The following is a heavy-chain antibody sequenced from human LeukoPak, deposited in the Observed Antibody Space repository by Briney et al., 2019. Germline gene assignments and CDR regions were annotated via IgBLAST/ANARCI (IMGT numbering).Heavy chain of an antibody. CDR2: IIPILGIA. Sequence: ASVKVSCKASGGTFSSYAINWVRQAPGQGLEWMGRIIPILGIANYAQKFQGRVTITADKSTSTAYMELSSLRSEDTAVYYCARDAPYDSSGYYWVYWGQGTLVTVSS. J-gene: IGHJ4*02. D-gene: IGHD3-22*01. CDR3: ARDAPYDSSGYYWVY. V-gene: IGHV1-69*04. CDR1: GGTFSSYA.